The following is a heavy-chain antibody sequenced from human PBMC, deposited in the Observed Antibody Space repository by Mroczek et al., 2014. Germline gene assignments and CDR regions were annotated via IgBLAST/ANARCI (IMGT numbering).Heavy chain of an antibody. D-gene: IGHD2-15*01. CDR3: ARQGCSGGSCYSLDY. CDR1: GGSISSGDYY. V-gene: IGHV4-30-4*01. J-gene: IGHJ4*02. Sequence: VQLQESGPGLVKPSQTLSLTCTVSGGSISSGDYYWSWIRQPPGKGLEWIGYIYYSGSTYYNPSLKSRVTISVDTSKNQFSLKLSSVTAADTAVYYCARQGCSGGSCYSLDYWGQGTLVTVSS. CDR2: IYYSGST.